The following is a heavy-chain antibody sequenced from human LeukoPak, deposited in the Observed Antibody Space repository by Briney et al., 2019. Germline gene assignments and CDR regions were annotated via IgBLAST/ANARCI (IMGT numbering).Heavy chain of an antibody. Sequence: SETLSLTCTVSGGSISSYYWSWIRQPPGKGLEWIGYIYYSGSTNYNPSLKSRVTISVDTSKNQFSLKLSSVTAADTAVYYCASMVRGVTAPRPHFDYWGQGTLVTVSS. CDR1: GGSISSYY. D-gene: IGHD3-10*01. J-gene: IGHJ4*02. V-gene: IGHV4-59*08. CDR3: ASMVRGVTAPRPHFDY. CDR2: IYYSGST.